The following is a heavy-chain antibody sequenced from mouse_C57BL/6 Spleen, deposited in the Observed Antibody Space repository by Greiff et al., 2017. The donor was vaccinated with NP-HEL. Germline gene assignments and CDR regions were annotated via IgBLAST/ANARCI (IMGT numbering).Heavy chain of an antibody. D-gene: IGHD2-12*01. CDR1: GYTFTSYW. V-gene: IGHV1-59*01. Sequence: QVLLQQPGAELVRPGTSVKLSCKASGYTFTSYWMHWVQQRPGHGLEWIGVIDPSDSYTNYNQKFKGKAPLTVDPSSSTAYMQLSSLTSEDSAVYYCARSYCYSYYFDYWGKGTTLTVSS. CDR2: IDPSDSYT. CDR3: ARSYCYSYYFDY. J-gene: IGHJ2*01.